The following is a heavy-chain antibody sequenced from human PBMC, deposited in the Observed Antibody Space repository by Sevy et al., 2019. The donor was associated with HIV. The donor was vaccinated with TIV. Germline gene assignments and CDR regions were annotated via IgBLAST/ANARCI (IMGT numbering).Heavy chain of an antibody. D-gene: IGHD5-12*01. CDR3: ARVGGFNVWYFDL. J-gene: IGHJ2*01. V-gene: IGHV3-7*01. Sequence: GGSLRLSCAASGFTFKSYLMSWVRQAPGKGLEWVANIRQDGSEKCYVDSVKGRFTISRDNAENSLYLQINSLRAEDTAVYYCARVGGFNVWYFDLWGRGTLVTVSS. CDR2: IRQDGSEK. CDR1: GFTFKSYL.